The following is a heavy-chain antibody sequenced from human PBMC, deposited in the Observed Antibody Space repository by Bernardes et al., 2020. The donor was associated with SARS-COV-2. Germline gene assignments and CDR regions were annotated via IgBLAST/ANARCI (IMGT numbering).Heavy chain of an antibody. CDR2: IYYSGST. J-gene: IGHJ6*03. Sequence: SETLSLTCTVSGGSITSSSYYWGWIRQPPGKGLEWIGTIYYSGSTYYNPSLKSRVTISVDTSKNQFSLKVSSVTAADTAVYYCASAGWAARIHGDYYYYYMDVWGKGTTVTVSS. CDR1: GGSITSSSYY. D-gene: IGHD6-6*01. V-gene: IGHV4-39*07. CDR3: ASAGWAARIHGDYYYYYMDV.